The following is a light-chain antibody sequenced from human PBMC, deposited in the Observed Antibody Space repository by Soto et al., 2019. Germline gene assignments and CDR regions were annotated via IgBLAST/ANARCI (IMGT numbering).Light chain of an antibody. Sequence: QSALTQPASVSGSPGQSITISCTGTSNDVGNYDYVAWYQQYSGMAPKLIIFEVSHRPSGVSDRYSASKSGNTASLTISALQAEDEADYYCMSYTTRSTRVLGGGTKVTVL. J-gene: IGLJ3*02. V-gene: IGLV2-14*01. CDR3: MSYTTRSTRV. CDR2: EVS. CDR1: SNDVGNYDY.